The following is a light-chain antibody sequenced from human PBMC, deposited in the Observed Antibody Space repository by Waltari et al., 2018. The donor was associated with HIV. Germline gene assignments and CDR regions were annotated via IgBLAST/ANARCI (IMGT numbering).Light chain of an antibody. CDR2: SNN. CDR1: TSNIGSNA. J-gene: IGLJ2*01. CDR3: AAWDDSLNGNVL. Sequence: QSVLTQPPSTSGTPGQRVTISCSGSTSNIGSNAVNWYQQLPGTAPKLVIYSNNQRPPGIRDRCTGAKSGTSSSLTISGLQSADEANYYCAAWDDSLNGNVLFGGGTKLTVL. V-gene: IGLV1-44*01.